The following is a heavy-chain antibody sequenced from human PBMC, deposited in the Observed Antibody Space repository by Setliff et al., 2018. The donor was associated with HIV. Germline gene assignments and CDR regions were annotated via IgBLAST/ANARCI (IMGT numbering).Heavy chain of an antibody. Sequence: PGGSLRLSCAASGFTFDDYAMHWVRQAPGKGLEWVSFITWNSDNIGYADSVKGRFTISRDNAKKSLYLQMNSLRPEDTALYYCARGVLVITHSALDYWGQGTLVTVSS. J-gene: IGHJ4*02. D-gene: IGHD3-22*01. CDR1: GFTFDDYA. CDR3: ARGVLVITHSALDY. CDR2: ITWNSDNI. V-gene: IGHV3-9*01.